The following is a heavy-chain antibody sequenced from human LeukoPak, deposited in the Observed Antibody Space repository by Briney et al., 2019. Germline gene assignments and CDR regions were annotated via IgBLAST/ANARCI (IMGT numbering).Heavy chain of an antibody. V-gene: IGHV3-30*04. CDR1: GFTFSSYA. Sequence: GRSLRLSCAASGFTFSSYAMHWVRQAPGKGLEWVAVISYDGSNKYYADSVKGRFTISRDNSKNTLYLQMNCLRAEDTAVYYCARETVGFDYWGQGTLVTVSS. J-gene: IGHJ4*02. D-gene: IGHD4-23*01. CDR2: ISYDGSNK. CDR3: ARETVGFDY.